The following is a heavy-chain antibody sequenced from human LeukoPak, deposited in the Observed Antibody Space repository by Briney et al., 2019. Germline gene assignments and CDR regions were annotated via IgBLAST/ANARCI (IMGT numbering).Heavy chain of an antibody. Sequence: SETLSLTCTVSGGSISSYYWGWIRQPAGKGLEWIGRIYTSGSTNYNPSLKSRVTMSVDTSKNRFSLKLSSVTAADTAVYYCARRTTVVTGAFDIWGQGTMVTVSS. CDR1: GGSISSYY. CDR2: IYTSGST. D-gene: IGHD4-23*01. V-gene: IGHV4-4*07. J-gene: IGHJ3*02. CDR3: ARRTTVVTGAFDI.